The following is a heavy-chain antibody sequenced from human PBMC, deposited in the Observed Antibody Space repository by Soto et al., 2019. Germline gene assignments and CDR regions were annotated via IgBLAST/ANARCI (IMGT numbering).Heavy chain of an antibody. CDR3: ARVYSYGFSYYYYYMDV. J-gene: IGHJ6*03. D-gene: IGHD5-18*01. Sequence: GASVKVSCKASGYTFTSYGISWVRQAPGQGLEWMGWISAYNGNTNYAQKLQGRVTMTTDTSTSTAYMELRSLRSDDTAMYYCARVYSYGFSYYYYYMDVWGKGTTVTVSS. CDR2: ISAYNGNT. CDR1: GYTFTSYG. V-gene: IGHV1-18*04.